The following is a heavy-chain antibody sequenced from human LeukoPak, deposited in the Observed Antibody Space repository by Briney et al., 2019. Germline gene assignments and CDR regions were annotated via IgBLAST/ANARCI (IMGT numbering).Heavy chain of an antibody. CDR3: ARDTTVTGWFDP. D-gene: IGHD4-17*01. V-gene: IGHV3-7*01. Sequence: GGSLRLSCATSGFTFIKYWMSWVRQAPGKGLEWVANIKQGGSEKYYVDSVKGRFTISRDNAKNSLYLQMNSLRAEDTAVYYCARDTTVTGWFDPWGQGTLVTVSS. CDR2: IKQGGSEK. J-gene: IGHJ5*02. CDR1: GFTFIKYW.